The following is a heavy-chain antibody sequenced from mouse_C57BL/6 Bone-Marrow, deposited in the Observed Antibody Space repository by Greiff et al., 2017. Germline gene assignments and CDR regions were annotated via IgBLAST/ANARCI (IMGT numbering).Heavy chain of an antibody. Sequence: QVHVKQPGAELVKPGASVKLSCKASGYTFTSYWMHWVKQRPGQGLEWIGMIHPNSGSTNYNEKFKSKATLTVDKSSSTAYMQLSSLTSEDSAVYYCARWLYDYPFDYWGQGTTLTVSS. CDR3: ARWLYDYPFDY. CDR2: IHPNSGST. CDR1: GYTFTSYW. J-gene: IGHJ2*01. D-gene: IGHD2-4*01. V-gene: IGHV1-64*01.